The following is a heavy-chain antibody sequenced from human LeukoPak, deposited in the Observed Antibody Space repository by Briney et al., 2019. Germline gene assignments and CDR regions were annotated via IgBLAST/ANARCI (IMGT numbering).Heavy chain of an antibody. V-gene: IGHV1-2*02. J-gene: IGHJ4*02. D-gene: IGHD3-9*01. CDR3: AKPLLTGYYLDY. CDR2: INPNSGGT. Sequence: GAPVKVSCKASGYTFTGYYMHWVRQAPGQGLEWMGWINPNSGGTNYAQKFQGRVTMTRDTSISTAYMELSRLRSDDTAVYYCAKPLLTGYYLDYWGQGTLVTVSS. CDR1: GYTFTGYY.